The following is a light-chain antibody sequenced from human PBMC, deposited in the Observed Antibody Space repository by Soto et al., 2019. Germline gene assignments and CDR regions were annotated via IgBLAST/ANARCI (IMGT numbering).Light chain of an antibody. CDR1: SSDVGTYNY. V-gene: IGLV2-14*01. CDR3: SPYTRSSPLYV. Sequence: QSVLTQPSSVSGSPGQSITISCTGTSSDVGTYNYVSLYQQHPGKAPKVLIYEATYRSSGLSNRFSGSKSGNTASLTISGLQAEDEAEYYCSPYTRSSPLYVFGTGTKVTVL. CDR2: EAT. J-gene: IGLJ1*01.